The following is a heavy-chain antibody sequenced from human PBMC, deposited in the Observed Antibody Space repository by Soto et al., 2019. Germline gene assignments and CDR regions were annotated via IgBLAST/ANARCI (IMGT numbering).Heavy chain of an antibody. J-gene: IGHJ4*02. CDR3: ASGYSGHDYFFDY. CDR1: GYRLTNNW. V-gene: IGHV5-51*01. Sequence: PGESLKISCXGSGYRLTNNWIAWVRQMPGKGLEWMGIIYPGDSDITYSPSIQGQVTISADKSINTAYLQWSSLKASDTAMYYCASGYSGHDYFFDYWGQGTLVTVSS. CDR2: IYPGDSDI. D-gene: IGHD5-12*01.